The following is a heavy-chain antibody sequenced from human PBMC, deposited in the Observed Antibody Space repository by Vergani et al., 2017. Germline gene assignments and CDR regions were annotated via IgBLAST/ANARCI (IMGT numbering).Heavy chain of an antibody. J-gene: IGHJ3*02. D-gene: IGHD5-18*01. Sequence: QVQLVQSGAEVKKPGSSVKVSCKASGGTFSSYAVSWVRQAPGQGLEWMGGIIPFFGTANYAQKFQGRVTITADDSTGTAYMELSSLRSEDTAVYYCASQEMRRGYSYGDDAFDIWGQGTMVTVSS. CDR3: ASQEMRRGYSYGDDAFDI. CDR1: GGTFSSYA. CDR2: IIPFFGTA. V-gene: IGHV1-69*01.